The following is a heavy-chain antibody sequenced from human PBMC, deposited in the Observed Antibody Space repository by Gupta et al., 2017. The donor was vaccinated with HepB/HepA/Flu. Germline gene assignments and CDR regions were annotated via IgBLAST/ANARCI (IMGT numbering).Heavy chain of an antibody. Sequence: EVQLLESGGGLVQPGGSLRPPCVASGFNFSDYALSWVRRAPGKGLEWVSAISRSGGTTKYAGSVQGRFTISRDNSKNTLYVQVNSLRAEDTAVYYCAKAIIPNYNSYYGLDVWGQRTTVTVSS. CDR1: GFNFSDYA. J-gene: IGHJ6*02. CDR2: ISRSGGTT. V-gene: IGHV3-23*01. CDR3: AKAIIPNYNSYYGLDV.